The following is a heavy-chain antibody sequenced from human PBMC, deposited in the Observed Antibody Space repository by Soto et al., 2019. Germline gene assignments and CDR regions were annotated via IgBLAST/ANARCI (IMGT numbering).Heavy chain of an antibody. D-gene: IGHD6-13*01. CDR3: AKDAIMVSSSFNYFDF. CDR2: ISGSGGAT. V-gene: IGHV3-23*01. J-gene: IGHJ4*02. Sequence: GGSLRLSCVVSGFIPSSYAMSWVRQAPGKGLEWVSGISGSGGATSYADSVKGRFTISRDNSKNTLYLQMNSLSAEDTAIYYCAKDAIMVSSSFNYFDFWGQGAPVTVSS. CDR1: GFIPSSYA.